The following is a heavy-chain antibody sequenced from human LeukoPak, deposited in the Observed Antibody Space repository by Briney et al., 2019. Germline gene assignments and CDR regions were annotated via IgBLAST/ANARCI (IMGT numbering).Heavy chain of an antibody. V-gene: IGHV3-7*01. CDR2: IKQDGSEE. D-gene: IGHD6-13*01. CDR3: ARVGYSSSWSPSDY. Sequence: GGSLRLSCAASGFTFSNYWMTWVRQAPGKGLEWVANIKQDGSEEYYVDSVKGRFTISRDNTKNSLYLQMNSLRAEDTAVYYCARVGYSSSWSPSDYWGQGALVAVSS. CDR1: GFTFSNYW. J-gene: IGHJ4*02.